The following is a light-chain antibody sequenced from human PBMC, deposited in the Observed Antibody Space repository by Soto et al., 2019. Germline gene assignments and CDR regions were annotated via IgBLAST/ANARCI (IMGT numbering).Light chain of an antibody. CDR1: QSVSSSY. V-gene: IGKV3-20*01. J-gene: IGKJ5*01. Sequence: EIVLTQSPGTLSLSPGERATLSCMASQSVSSSYLAWYQQKPGQAPRLLIYGASNRATGIPDRFSGSGSGTDFTLTISRLEPEDFAVYYCQQYGTSITFGQGTRLEIK. CDR3: QQYGTSIT. CDR2: GAS.